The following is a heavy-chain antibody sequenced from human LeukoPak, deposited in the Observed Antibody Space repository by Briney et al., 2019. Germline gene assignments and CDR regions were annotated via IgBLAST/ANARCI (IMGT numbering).Heavy chain of an antibody. CDR1: GFTFSSYA. CDR3: AKDDFWSGYSFGLFHY. CDR2: ISGSGGST. V-gene: IGHV3-23*01. Sequence: GGSLRVSCAASGFTFSSYAMSWVRQAPGKGLEWVSAISGSGGSTYYADSVKGRFTISRDNSKNTLYLQMNSLRAEDTAVYYCAKDDFWSGYSFGLFHYWGQGTLVTVSS. D-gene: IGHD3-3*01. J-gene: IGHJ4*02.